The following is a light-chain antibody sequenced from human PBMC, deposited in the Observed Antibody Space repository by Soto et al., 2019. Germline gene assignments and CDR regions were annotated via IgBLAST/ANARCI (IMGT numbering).Light chain of an antibody. V-gene: IGLV2-14*03. J-gene: IGLJ2*01. CDR3: SSYTYTSTLVI. CDR2: DVS. CDR1: SSDVGAHNY. Sequence: QSALTQPASVSGSPGQSIANSCTGTSSDVGAHNYVSWYQQHPGKAPKLIIYDVSNRPSGVSTRFSAFKSGNTASLTISGLQAEDEADYYCSSYTYTSTLVIFGGGTKVTVL.